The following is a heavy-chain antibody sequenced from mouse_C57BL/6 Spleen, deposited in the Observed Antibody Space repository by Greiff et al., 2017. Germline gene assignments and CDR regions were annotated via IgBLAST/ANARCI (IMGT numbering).Heavy chain of an antibody. CDR1: GYAFSSSW. CDR3: ARLREFDY. CDR2: IYPGDGDT. Sequence: VQLQQSGPELVKPGASVKISCKASGYAFSSSWMNWVKQRPGKGLEWIGRIYPGDGDTNYNGKFKGKATLTADKSSSTAYMQLSSLTSEDSAVXFCARLREFDYWGQGTTLTVSS. D-gene: IGHD1-1*01. J-gene: IGHJ2*01. V-gene: IGHV1-82*01.